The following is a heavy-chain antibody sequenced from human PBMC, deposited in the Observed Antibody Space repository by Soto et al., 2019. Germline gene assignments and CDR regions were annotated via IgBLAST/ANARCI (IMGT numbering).Heavy chain of an antibody. CDR1: GGTFSSYA. J-gene: IGHJ3*02. CDR2: IIPIFGTA. Sequence: QVQLVQSGAEVKKPGSSVKVSCKASGGTFSSYAISWVRQAPGQGLEWMGGIIPIFGTANYAQKFQGRVTLTADESTSTAYMELSSLRSEDTAVYYCARDLGLPYVLAEDRSFDIWGQGTMFTVSS. D-gene: IGHD2-15*01. CDR3: ARDLGLPYVLAEDRSFDI. V-gene: IGHV1-69*01.